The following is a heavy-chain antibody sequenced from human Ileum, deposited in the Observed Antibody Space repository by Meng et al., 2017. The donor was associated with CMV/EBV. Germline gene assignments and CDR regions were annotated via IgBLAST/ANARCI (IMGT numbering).Heavy chain of an antibody. CDR3: ASLIAGGGGRGN. V-gene: IGHV4-61*01. CDR2: TWFDRGT. CDR1: GGVVSGASYH. D-gene: IGHD1-26*01. J-gene: IGHJ4*02. Sequence: GSLRLSCIVSGGVVSGASYHWNWIRQPPGKGLEWIGQTWFDRGTNYNPSLKSRLTISLDTSKNQFTLQLSSVTAADTAIYYCASLIAGGGGRGNWGQGTLVTVSS.